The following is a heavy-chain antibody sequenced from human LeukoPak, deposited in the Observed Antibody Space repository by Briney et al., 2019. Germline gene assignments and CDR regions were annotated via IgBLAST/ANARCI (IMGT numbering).Heavy chain of an antibody. CDR2: ISAYNGNT. CDR1: GYSFTDYY. D-gene: IGHD6-25*01. J-gene: IGHJ5*02. Sequence: ASVKVSCKASGYSFTDYYMQWVRQAPGQGLEWMGWISAYNGNTNYAQNLQGRVTMTTDTSTRIAYMELRSLGSDDTAIYYCARFSIPANWFDPWGQGTLVTVSS. CDR3: ARFSIPANWFDP. V-gene: IGHV1-18*04.